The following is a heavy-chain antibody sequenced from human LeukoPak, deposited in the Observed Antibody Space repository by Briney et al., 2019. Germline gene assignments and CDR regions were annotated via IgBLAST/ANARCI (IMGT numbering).Heavy chain of an antibody. Sequence: KPGGSLRLSCAASGFTFSSYNMNWVRQAPGKGLEWVSSITSSSTYIYYADSVKGRFTISRDNARNSLYLQMNSLRAEDTAVYYCAREGQWRSFDIWGQGTMVTVSS. CDR2: ITSSSTYI. J-gene: IGHJ3*02. V-gene: IGHV3-21*01. CDR1: GFTFSSYN. CDR3: AREGQWRSFDI. D-gene: IGHD6-19*01.